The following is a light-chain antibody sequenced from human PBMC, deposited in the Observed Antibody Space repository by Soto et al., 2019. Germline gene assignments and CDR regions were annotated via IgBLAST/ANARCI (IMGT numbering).Light chain of an antibody. CDR2: RAS. CDR1: QSVSSTC. J-gene: IGKJ4*01. V-gene: IGKV3-20*01. CDR3: QQYESSPLT. Sequence: EIVLTQSPDTLSLSPGARATLSCRASQSVSSTCLAWYQQKPGQAPRLLIYRASSRATGIPDRFSGSGSGTDFTLTISRLEPEDFAVYYCQQYESSPLTFGGGTKVEIK.